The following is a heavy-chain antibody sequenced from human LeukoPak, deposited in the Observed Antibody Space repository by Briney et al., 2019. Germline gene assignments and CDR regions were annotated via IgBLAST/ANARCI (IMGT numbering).Heavy chain of an antibody. D-gene: IGHD3-10*01. CDR1: GGSISIYY. V-gene: IGHV4-59*01. CDR2: IYYSGST. J-gene: IGHJ4*02. CDR3: ARGIRGVIVY. Sequence: SETLSLTCTVSGGSISIYYGSWIRQPPGKGLEWIGYIYYSGSTNYNPSLKSGVRISVATSKTQFSRKRSAVTAGDTAVYYGARGIRGVIVYWGQGTLVTVSS.